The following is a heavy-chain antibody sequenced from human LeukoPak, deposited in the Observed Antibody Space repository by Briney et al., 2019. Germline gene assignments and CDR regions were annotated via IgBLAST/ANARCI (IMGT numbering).Heavy chain of an antibody. J-gene: IGHJ6*03. V-gene: IGHV1-2*02. CDR1: GYTFTGYY. CDR3: ARTAFQFGDYFYYMDV. CDR2: INPNSGDT. Sequence: ASVKVSCKASGYTFTGYYMHWVRQAPGQGLEWMGWINPNSGDTNYARKFQGRVTVTRDTSISTAYMELSGLTSDDTAVYYCARTAFQFGDYFYYMDVWGKGTTVTVSS. D-gene: IGHD3-3*02.